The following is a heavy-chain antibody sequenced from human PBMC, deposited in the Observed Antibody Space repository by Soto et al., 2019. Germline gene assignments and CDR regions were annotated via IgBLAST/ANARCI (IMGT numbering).Heavy chain of an antibody. V-gene: IGHV4-39*01. J-gene: IGHJ4*02. Sequence: PSETLSLTCIVSGGSITRRSSYWAWIRQPQGKGLEWVGTFYDGNTYHNPSLRRRITIAVDTSKSQFSLKFNSVAAAHTAFYYCATARGLSVGGSFDYWGQGMLVTVSS. CDR2: FYDGNT. CDR1: GGSITRRSSY. CDR3: ATARGLSVGGSFDY. D-gene: IGHD3-10*01.